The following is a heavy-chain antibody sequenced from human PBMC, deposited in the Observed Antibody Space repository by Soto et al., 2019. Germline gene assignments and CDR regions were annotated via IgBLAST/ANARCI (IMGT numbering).Heavy chain of an antibody. D-gene: IGHD3-22*01. CDR3: VGMGSSVEIDY. J-gene: IGHJ4*02. Sequence: EVQLVESGGGLVQPGGSLRLSCAASGFTFSTYWMHWVRQAPGEGLVWVSRISPDGSNTKYADSVKGRFTTSRDNAKNTLSLQMNSMRAEYAADCYCVGMGSSVEIDYWCQGTLVTVSS. CDR2: ISPDGSNT. V-gene: IGHV3-74*01. CDR1: GFTFSTYW.